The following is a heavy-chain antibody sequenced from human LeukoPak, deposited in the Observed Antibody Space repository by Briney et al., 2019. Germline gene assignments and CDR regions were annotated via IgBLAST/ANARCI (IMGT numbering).Heavy chain of an antibody. Sequence: ASVKVSCKASGYTFTSYYMHWVRQAPGQGLEWMGIINPSGGSTSYAQKFQGRVTMTRDTSTSTVYMELSSLRSEDTAVYYCARAGGLTVPLSYYYYYYMDVWGKGTTLTVSS. CDR3: ARAGGLTVPLSYYYYYYMDV. CDR1: GYTFTSYY. CDR2: INPSGGST. V-gene: IGHV1-46*01. J-gene: IGHJ6*03. D-gene: IGHD3-16*01.